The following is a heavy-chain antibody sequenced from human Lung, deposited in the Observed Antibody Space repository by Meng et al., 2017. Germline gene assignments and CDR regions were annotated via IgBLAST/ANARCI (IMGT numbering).Heavy chain of an antibody. V-gene: IGHV4-34*01. CDR3: ARGPTTMAHDFDY. D-gene: IGHD4-11*01. CDR1: AVSFSDFH. CDR2: ISHRGSN. J-gene: IGHJ4*02. Sequence: QVQRTQVCAELLHPSEILSHLCGFSAVSFSDFHSSWIRQPPGKGLEWIGEISHRGSNNYITSFESRATISVDTSQNNLSPKLTSVTAAYLAVYYCARGPTTMAHDFDYWGQGTLVTVSS.